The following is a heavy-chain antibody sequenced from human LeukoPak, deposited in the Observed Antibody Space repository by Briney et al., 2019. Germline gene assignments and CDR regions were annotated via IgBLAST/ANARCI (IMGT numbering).Heavy chain of an antibody. CDR2: IYSGGST. Sequence: GGSLRLSCAASGFTVSSNDMSWVRQAPGKGLECISVIYSGGSTDYADSVKGRLTISRDNSKNTLYLQMNSLRAEDTAVYYCARQYISGWFFDYWGQGALVTVYS. CDR1: GFTVSSND. CDR3: ARQYISGWFFDY. J-gene: IGHJ4*02. V-gene: IGHV3-53*01. D-gene: IGHD6-19*01.